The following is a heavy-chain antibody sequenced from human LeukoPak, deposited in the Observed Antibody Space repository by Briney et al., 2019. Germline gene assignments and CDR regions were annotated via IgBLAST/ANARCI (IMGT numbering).Heavy chain of an antibody. CDR3: AGRKENYYYYYGMDV. J-gene: IGHJ6*02. V-gene: IGHV1-18*01. CDR2: ISAYNGNT. D-gene: IGHD2-15*01. Sequence: ASVKVSCKASGYTFTSYGISWVRQAPGQGLEWMGWISAYNGNTNYAQKLQGRVTMTTDTSTSTAYMELRSLRSDDTAVYYCAGRKENYYYYYGMDVWGQGTTVTVSS. CDR1: GYTFTSYG.